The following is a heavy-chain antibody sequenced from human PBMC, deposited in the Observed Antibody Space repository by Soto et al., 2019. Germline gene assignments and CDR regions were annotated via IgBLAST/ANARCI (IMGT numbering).Heavy chain of an antibody. J-gene: IGHJ4*02. CDR3: ARASPTGGYDSVDY. Sequence: GTSVKLSCEACGDSFTSYGISWVRQAPRQGLEWMGWISAYNGNTNYAQKLQGRVTMTTDTSTSTAYMELRSLRSDDTAVYYCARASPTGGYDSVDYWGQGTLVTVSS. D-gene: IGHD5-12*01. CDR1: GDSFTSYG. CDR2: ISAYNGNT. V-gene: IGHV1-18*01.